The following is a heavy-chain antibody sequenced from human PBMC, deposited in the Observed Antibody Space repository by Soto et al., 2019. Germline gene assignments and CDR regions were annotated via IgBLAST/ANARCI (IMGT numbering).Heavy chain of an antibody. CDR3: ARGGGWVGEASFDS. CDR1: GYTFTSYT. Sequence: QVQLEQSGAEVKKPGASVKVSCKTSGYTFTSYTLHWVRQAPGQGLEWMGWINAGNGREKYSQRFQDRVSLSTDKPATPAYMELRGPRSENTAVYYCARGGGWVGEASFDSWGQGTQVTVSS. CDR2: INAGNGRE. J-gene: IGHJ4*02. V-gene: IGHV1-3*01. D-gene: IGHD3-10*01.